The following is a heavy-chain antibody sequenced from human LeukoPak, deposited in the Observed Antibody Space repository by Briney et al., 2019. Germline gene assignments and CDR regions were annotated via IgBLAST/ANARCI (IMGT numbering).Heavy chain of an antibody. CDR1: GFTFSSYX. V-gene: IGHV3-30*18. J-gene: IGHJ4*02. CDR3: AKDRDLVVVAATLDY. D-gene: IGHD2-15*01. Sequence: SGFTFSSYXXHWVRQAPGKXXEWVAVISYDGSNKYYADSVKGGFTISRDNSENTLYLQINRLRAEDTAVYYCAKDRDLVVVAATLDYWGQGTLVTVSS. CDR2: ISYDGSNK.